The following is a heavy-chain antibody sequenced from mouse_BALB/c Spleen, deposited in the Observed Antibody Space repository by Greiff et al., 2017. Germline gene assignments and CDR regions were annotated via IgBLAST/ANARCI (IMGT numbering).Heavy chain of an antibody. CDR3: ARGGLAWFAY. CDR2: INPSSGYT. V-gene: IGHV1-4*02. D-gene: IGHD3-1*01. J-gene: IGHJ3*01. Sequence: QVQLQQSAAELARPGASVKMSCKASGYTFTSYTMHWVKQRPGQGLEWIGYINPSSGYTEYNQKFKDKTTLTADKSSSTAYMQLSSLTSEDSAVYYCARGGLAWFAYWGQGTLVTVSA. CDR1: GYTFTSYT.